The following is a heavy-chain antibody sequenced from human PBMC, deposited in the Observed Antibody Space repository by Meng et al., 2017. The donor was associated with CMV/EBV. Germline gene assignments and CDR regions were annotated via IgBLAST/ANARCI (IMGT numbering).Heavy chain of an antibody. J-gene: IGHJ6*02. CDR3: AKVTRDYDFWSGYRSYGMDV. CDR1: GFTFSSYA. CDR2: ISGSGGST. Sequence: GGSLRLSCAASGFTFSSYAMSWVRQAPGKGLEWVSAISGSGGSTYYADSVKGRFTISRDNSKNTLYLQMNSLRAGDTAVYYCAKVTRDYDFWSGYRSYGMDVWGQGTTVTVSS. D-gene: IGHD3-3*01. V-gene: IGHV3-23*01.